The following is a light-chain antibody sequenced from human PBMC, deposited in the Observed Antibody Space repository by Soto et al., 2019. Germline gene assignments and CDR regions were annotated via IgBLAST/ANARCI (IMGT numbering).Light chain of an antibody. CDR3: QQYYSTPTWT. Sequence: DIVMTQSPDSLAVSLGERATINCKSSQSVLYSSNNNNYLAWYQQKPGQPPKLLIYWASTRESGVPDRFSGSGSGTDFTLTISSRLAEDVAVYYCQQYYSTPTWTFGQGTKVEIK. CDR2: WAS. V-gene: IGKV4-1*01. CDR1: QSVLYSSNNNNY. J-gene: IGKJ1*01.